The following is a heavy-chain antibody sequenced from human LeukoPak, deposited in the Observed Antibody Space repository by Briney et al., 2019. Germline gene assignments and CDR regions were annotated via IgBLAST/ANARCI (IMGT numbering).Heavy chain of an antibody. J-gene: IGHJ5*02. CDR2: IKSKTDGGTT. CDR3: TTVVVGKNWFDP. Sequence: GGSLRLSCAASGFTFSSYAMSWVRQAPGKGLEWVGRIKSKTDGGTTDYAAPVKGRFTISRDDSKNTLYLQMSSLKTEDTAVYYCTTVVVGKNWFDPWGQGTLVTVSS. D-gene: IGHD2-2*01. V-gene: IGHV3-15*01. CDR1: GFTFSSYA.